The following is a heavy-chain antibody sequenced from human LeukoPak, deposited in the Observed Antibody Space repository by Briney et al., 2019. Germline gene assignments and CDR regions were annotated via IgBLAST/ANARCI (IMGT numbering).Heavy chain of an antibody. J-gene: IGHJ5*02. V-gene: IGHV4-39*07. CDR3: ARDRAAGSDWLDP. D-gene: IGHD3-10*01. CDR1: GGSISSSSYY. Sequence: SETLSLTCTVSGGSISSSSYYWGWIRQPPGKGLEWIGSIYFSGTTYYNPSLKSRVTISLDTSKNQFSLRLSSVTAADTAVYYCARDRAAGSDWLDPWGQGTLVTVSS. CDR2: IYFSGTT.